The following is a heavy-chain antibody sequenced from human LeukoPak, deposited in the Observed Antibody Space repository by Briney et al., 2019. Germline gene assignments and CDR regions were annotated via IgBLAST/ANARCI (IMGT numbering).Heavy chain of an antibody. CDR2: INHSGST. CDR1: GGSFSGYY. CDR3: ARGGSNYYGSGSYRRNWFDP. D-gene: IGHD3-10*01. Sequence: SETLFLTCAVYGGSFSGYYWSWIRQPPGKGLEWIGEINHSGSTNYNPSLKSRVTISVDTSKNQFSLKLSSVTAADTAVYYCARGGSNYYGSGSYRRNWFDPWGQGTLVTVSS. V-gene: IGHV4-34*01. J-gene: IGHJ5*02.